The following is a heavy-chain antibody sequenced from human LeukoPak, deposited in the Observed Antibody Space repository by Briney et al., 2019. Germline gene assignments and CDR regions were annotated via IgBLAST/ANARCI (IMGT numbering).Heavy chain of an antibody. CDR1: GGSISSYY. CDR3: ARGRVSSSSWYSTYYYYFYMDV. V-gene: IGHV4-59*01. J-gene: IGHJ6*03. D-gene: IGHD6-13*01. CDR2: IYYGGST. Sequence: SETLSLTCTVSGGSISSYYWSWIRQPPGKGLEWIGYIYYGGSTNYNPSLKSRVTISVDTFKNQFSLKLSSVTAADTAVYFCARGRVSSSSWYSTYYYYFYMDVWGKGTTVTVSS.